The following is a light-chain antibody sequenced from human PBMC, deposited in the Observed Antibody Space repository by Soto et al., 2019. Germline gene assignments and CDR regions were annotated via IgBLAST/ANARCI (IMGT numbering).Light chain of an antibody. CDR3: HQYNTSPWT. J-gene: IGKJ1*01. CDR1: QSVSSSY. CDR2: GAS. Sequence: EIVLTQSPGTLSLSPGERGTLSCRASQSVSSSYLAWYQQKPGQAPRLLIYGASNRATGIPDRFSGSGSGTDFTLTISRLAPEDFAVYYCHQYNTSPWTFGQGTKVEIK. V-gene: IGKV3-20*01.